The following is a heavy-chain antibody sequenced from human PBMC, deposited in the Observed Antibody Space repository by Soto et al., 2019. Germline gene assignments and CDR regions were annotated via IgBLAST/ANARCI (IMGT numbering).Heavy chain of an antibody. CDR1: GYLFTAYS. CDR2: VNPSGGST. J-gene: IGHJ1*01. V-gene: IGHV1-46*01. CDR3: AREENCSGGTCYSEYFHR. D-gene: IGHD2-15*01. Sequence: ASVKISCKASGYLFTAYSMHWVRLAPGQGLEWMGVVNPSGGSTKYAQNFQGRVTMTRDTSTTTIYMELSSLRSDDTAIYYCAREENCSGGTCYSEYFHRWGQGTLVTV.